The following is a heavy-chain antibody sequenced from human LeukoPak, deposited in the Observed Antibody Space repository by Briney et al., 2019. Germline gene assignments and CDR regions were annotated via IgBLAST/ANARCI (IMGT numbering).Heavy chain of an antibody. CDR3: ARAGYGGYISYYSIDV. D-gene: IGHD4-17*01. CDR2: IKHDGSEK. CDR1: GLTFSSHW. J-gene: IGHJ6*02. Sequence: GGSLRLSCAASGLTFSSHWMHWVRQAPGKGLEWVANIKHDGSEKYSVDSVKGRFTISRDNARNSLYLQMNSLRAEDTAVYYCARAGYGGYISYYSIDVWGQGTTVTVSS. V-gene: IGHV3-7*01.